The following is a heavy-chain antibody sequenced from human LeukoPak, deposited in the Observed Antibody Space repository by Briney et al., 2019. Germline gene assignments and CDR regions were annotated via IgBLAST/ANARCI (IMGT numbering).Heavy chain of an antibody. CDR2: ISYDGSNK. Sequence: PGRSLRLSCAASGFTFSSYGMHWVRQAPGKGLEWVAVISYDGSNKYYADSVKGRFTISRDNSKNTLYLQMNSLRAEDTAVYYCAKAQGPVGAIFQWGQGTLVTVSS. CDR3: AKAQGPVGAIFQ. J-gene: IGHJ4*02. D-gene: IGHD1-26*01. V-gene: IGHV3-30*18. CDR1: GFTFSSYG.